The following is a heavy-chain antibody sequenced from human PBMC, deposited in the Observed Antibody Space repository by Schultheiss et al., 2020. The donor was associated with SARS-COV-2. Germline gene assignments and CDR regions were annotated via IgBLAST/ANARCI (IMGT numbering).Heavy chain of an antibody. CDR2: ISSSSSTI. D-gene: IGHD2-15*01. V-gene: IGHV3-48*01. J-gene: IGHJ4*02. Sequence: GGSLRLSCAASGFTFSSYSMNWVRQAPGKGLEWVSYISSSSSTIYYADSVKGRFTISRDNAKNSLYLQMNSLRSEDTAVYYCATALRSGGSCYDHWGQGTLVTVSS. CDR1: GFTFSSYS. CDR3: ATALRSGGSCYDH.